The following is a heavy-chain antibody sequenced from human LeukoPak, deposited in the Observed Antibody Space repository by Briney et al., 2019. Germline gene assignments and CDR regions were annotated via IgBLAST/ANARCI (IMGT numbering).Heavy chain of an antibody. V-gene: IGHV1-69*01. J-gene: IGHJ4*02. Sequence: SVKVSCKASGGTFSSYAISWVRQAPGQGLEWMGGIIPIFSTANYAQKFQGRVTITADESTSTAYMELSSLRSEDTAVYYCARAGYYYDSSGYPYDYWGQGTLVTVSS. CDR2: IIPIFSTA. D-gene: IGHD3-22*01. CDR3: ARAGYYYDSSGYPYDY. CDR1: GGTFSSYA.